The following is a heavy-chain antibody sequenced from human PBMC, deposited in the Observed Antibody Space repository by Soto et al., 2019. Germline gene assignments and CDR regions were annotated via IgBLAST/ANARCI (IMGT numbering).Heavy chain of an antibody. Sequence: QVTLKESGPVLVNPTETLTLTCTVSGFSLSNGRMGVSWIRQPPGKPLEWLAHFFSDVERSYSASMQSRLTLSTDTSGSQVVLTMTNMDPVDTATYYCARMDGDYNYYGLDVWGQGTTVTVSS. CDR3: ARMDGDYNYYGLDV. CDR2: FFSDVER. V-gene: IGHV2-26*02. CDR1: GFSLSNGRMG. J-gene: IGHJ6*02. D-gene: IGHD3-10*01.